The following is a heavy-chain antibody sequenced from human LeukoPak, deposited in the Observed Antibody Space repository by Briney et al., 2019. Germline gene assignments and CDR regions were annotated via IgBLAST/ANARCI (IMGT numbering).Heavy chain of an antibody. V-gene: IGHV3-23*01. J-gene: IGHJ4*02. Sequence: PGGSLRLSCAASGFTFSSYAMSWVRQAPGKGLEWVSAISGSGGSTYYADPVKGRFTISRDNSKNTLYLQMNSLRAEDTAVYYCAKDTYYYYDSSGSLDYWGQGTLVTVSS. CDR1: GFTFSSYA. CDR2: ISGSGGST. CDR3: AKDTYYYYDSSGSLDY. D-gene: IGHD3-22*01.